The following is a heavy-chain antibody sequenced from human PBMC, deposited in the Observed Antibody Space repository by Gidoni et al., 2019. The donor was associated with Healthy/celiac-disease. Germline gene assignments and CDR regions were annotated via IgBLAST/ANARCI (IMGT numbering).Heavy chain of an antibody. D-gene: IGHD3-9*01. CDR1: GFSLSTCGVG. V-gene: IGHV2-5*02. J-gene: IGHJ4*02. CDR2: IYWDDDK. Sequence: QINLKESGPTLVKPTQTLTLTCTFSGFSLSTCGVGVGWIRQPPGKALEWLALIYWDDDKRYSPSLKSRLTITKDTSKNQVVLTMTNMDPVDTATYYCAHGGYDILTGYYNGAYFDYWGQGTLVTVSS. CDR3: AHGGYDILTGYYNGAYFDY.